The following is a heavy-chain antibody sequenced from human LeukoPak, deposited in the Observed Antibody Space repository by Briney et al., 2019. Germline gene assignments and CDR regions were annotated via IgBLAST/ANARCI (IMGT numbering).Heavy chain of an antibody. CDR1: GGSISSGGYS. CDR3: ARVGKAVAGRLYYLDY. D-gene: IGHD6-19*01. V-gene: IGHV4-30-4*07. CDR2: IYYSEST. Sequence: SETVSLTGAGSGGSISSGGYSWSCIRQPPGKGVECIAYIYYSESTYYNPSLKSPVTISVDTSKNQFSLKLSSVTAADTAVYYCARVGKAVAGRLYYLDYWGQGTLVTVSS. J-gene: IGHJ4*02.